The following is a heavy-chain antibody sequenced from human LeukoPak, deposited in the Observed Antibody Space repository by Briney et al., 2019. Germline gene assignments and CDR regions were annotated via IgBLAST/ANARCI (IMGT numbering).Heavy chain of an antibody. V-gene: IGHV1-69*05. CDR3: ARHSSMSETYYYKMDV. Sequence: GASVKVFCKASGGSFSSYAISWVRQAPGQGLEWMGAFIPRFGTAIYAQQFQGRVTITRDESTSTACMELSSLRFEDTAVYYCARHSSMSETYYYKMDVWGKGTTVTVSS. CDR1: GGSFSSYA. CDR2: FIPRFGTA. J-gene: IGHJ6*03.